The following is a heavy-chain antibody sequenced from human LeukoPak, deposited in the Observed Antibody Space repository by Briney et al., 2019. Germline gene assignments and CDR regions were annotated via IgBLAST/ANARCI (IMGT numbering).Heavy chain of an antibody. J-gene: IGHJ4*02. Sequence: ASVKVSCKASGYTFTGYYMHWVRQAPGQGLEWMGWINPNSGGTNYAQKFQGRVTMTRDTSISTAYMELSRLRSDDTAVYYCATSSSWYVPFDYWGQGTLVTASS. CDR3: ATSSSWYVPFDY. V-gene: IGHV1-2*02. CDR1: GYTFTGYY. D-gene: IGHD6-13*01. CDR2: INPNSGGT.